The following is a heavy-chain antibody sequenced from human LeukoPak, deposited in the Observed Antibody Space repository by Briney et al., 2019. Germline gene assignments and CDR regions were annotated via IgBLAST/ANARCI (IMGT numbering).Heavy chain of an antibody. CDR1: GGSISSYY. CDR2: IYYSGST. D-gene: IGHD5-24*01. Sequence: PSETLSLTCTLSGGSISSYYWSWIRQPPGKGLEWIGYIYYSGSTDYNPSLKSRVTISLDTSKSQFSLKLTSVTTTDTAVYYCARSDTIYYFDNWGQGTLVTVSS. J-gene: IGHJ4*02. V-gene: IGHV4-59*08. CDR3: ARSDTIYYFDN.